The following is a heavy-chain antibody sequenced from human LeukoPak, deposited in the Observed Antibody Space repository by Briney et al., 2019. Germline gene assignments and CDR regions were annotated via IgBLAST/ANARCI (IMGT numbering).Heavy chain of an antibody. CDR1: GGTISSNNHY. Sequence: SETLSLTCSVSGGTISSNNHYWAWIRQSPGKGLEWIGNVFYRGSTYYNPSFESRVTISVDTSKNQFSLKLSSVTAADTAVYYCARDAEYSSSSGRYNWFDPWGQGTLVTVSS. J-gene: IGHJ5*02. CDR2: VFYRGST. D-gene: IGHD6-6*01. V-gene: IGHV4-39*07. CDR3: ARDAEYSSSSGRYNWFDP.